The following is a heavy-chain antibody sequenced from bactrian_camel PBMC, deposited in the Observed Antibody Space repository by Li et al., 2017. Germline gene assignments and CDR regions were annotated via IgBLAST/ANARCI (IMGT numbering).Heavy chain of an antibody. D-gene: IGHD7*01. CDR3: AADRSRVRGTWHHPCGTAHY. V-gene: IGHV3-2*01. CDR2: ITTDGSAT. CDR1: GFTFSTYY. J-gene: IGHJ4*01. Sequence: HVQLVESGGGLVQPGGSLRLSCAASGFTFSTYYMSWVRQAPGKGLEWVSSITTDGSATYYADFVKGRFTISRDNAKNTVYLQMTSLKPEDTAVYYCAADRSRVRGTWHHPCGTAHYCGQGTQVTVS.